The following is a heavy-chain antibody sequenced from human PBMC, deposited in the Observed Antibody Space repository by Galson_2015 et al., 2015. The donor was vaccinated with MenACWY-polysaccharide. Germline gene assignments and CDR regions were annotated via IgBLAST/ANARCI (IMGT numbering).Heavy chain of an antibody. CDR2: ISYDGSNK. J-gene: IGHJ1*01. Sequence: SLRLSCAASGFTFSSYAMHWVRQAPGKGLEWVAVISYDGSNKYYADSVKGRFTISGDNSKNTLYLQMNSLRAEDTAVYYCARGAAGWLAEYFQHWGQGTLVTVSS. CDR1: GFTFSSYA. CDR3: ARGAAGWLAEYFQH. D-gene: IGHD6-13*01. V-gene: IGHV3-30-3*01.